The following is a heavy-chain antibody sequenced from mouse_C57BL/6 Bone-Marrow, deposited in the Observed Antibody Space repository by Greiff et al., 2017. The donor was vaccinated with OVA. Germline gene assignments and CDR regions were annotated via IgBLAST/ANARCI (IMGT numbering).Heavy chain of an antibody. J-gene: IGHJ2*01. CDR1: GFTFSDYG. D-gene: IGHD1-1*01. CDR3: AYYYGSSHLFDY. V-gene: IGHV5-17*01. CDR2: ISSGSSTI. Sequence: EVNVVESGGGLVKPGGSLKLSCAASGFTFSDYGMHWVRQAPEKGLEWVAYISSGSSTIYYADTVKGRFTISRDNAKNTLFLQMTSLRSEDTAMYYCAYYYGSSHLFDYWGQVTTLTVSS.